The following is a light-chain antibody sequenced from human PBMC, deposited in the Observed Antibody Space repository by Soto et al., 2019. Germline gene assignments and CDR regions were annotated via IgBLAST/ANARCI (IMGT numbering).Light chain of an antibody. CDR2: GAS. V-gene: IGKV1-17*01. CDR1: QGIRND. J-gene: IGKJ1*01. CDR3: QHSNCYSET. Sequence: QTTQSPSPVSTAIRDRDTIPCRASQGIRNDLVWYQQKPGKAPKRLIYGASNLESGVPSRFSGSGSGTDFTLTICSLQPEDFATYYCQHSNCYSETFAQGAKVDI.